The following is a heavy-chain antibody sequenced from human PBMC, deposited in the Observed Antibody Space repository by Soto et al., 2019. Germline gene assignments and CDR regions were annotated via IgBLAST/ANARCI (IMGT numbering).Heavy chain of an antibody. CDR2: ITDNGRST. CDR1: GFTFSRDG. Sequence: GGSLRLSCAASGFTFSRDGMSWVRQAPGKGLEWVSLITDNGRSTYYADSVKGRFTISRDNTKNTLFLQMNSLRAEDTAVYYCAKERATTTAFDYWCQGALVTVSS. D-gene: IGHD4-17*01. CDR3: AKERATTTAFDY. V-gene: IGHV3-23*01. J-gene: IGHJ4*02.